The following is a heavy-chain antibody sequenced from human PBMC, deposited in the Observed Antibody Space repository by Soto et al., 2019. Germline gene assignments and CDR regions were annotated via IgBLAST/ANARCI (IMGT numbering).Heavy chain of an antibody. CDR3: HGYGY. V-gene: IGHV3-53*01. Sequence: EVQLVESGGGLIQPGGSLRLSCAVSGFNVRANYMSWVRQAPGKGLEWVSVIYSGGTTYFADSVKGRFIISRDISKNTLYLQMNILRAEDTAVYYCHGYGYWGQGTLVTVSS. J-gene: IGHJ4*02. D-gene: IGHD5-12*01. CDR2: IYSGGTT. CDR1: GFNVRANY.